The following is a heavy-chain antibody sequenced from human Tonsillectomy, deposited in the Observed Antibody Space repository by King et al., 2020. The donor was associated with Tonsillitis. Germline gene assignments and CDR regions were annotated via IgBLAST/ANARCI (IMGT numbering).Heavy chain of an antibody. CDR2: ISSSSSYI. CDR1: GFTFSSYS. J-gene: IGHJ4*02. V-gene: IGHV3-21*01. CDR3: ARGRSRVYXDFWSG. D-gene: IGHD3-3*01. Sequence: VQLVESGGGLVKPGGSLRLSCAASGFTFSSYSMNWVRQAPGKGLEWVSSISSSSSYIYYADSVKGRFTISRDNAKNSLYLQMNSLRAEDTAVYYCARGRSRVYXDFWSGWGQGTLVTVSS.